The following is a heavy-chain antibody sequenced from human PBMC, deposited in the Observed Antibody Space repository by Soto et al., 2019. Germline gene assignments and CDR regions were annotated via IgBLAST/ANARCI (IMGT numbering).Heavy chain of an antibody. Sequence: SVKVSCKASGGTFSSYAISWVRQAPGQGLEWMGGIIPIFGTANYAQKFQGRVTITADESTSTAYMELSSLRSEDTAVYYCARDYCSSTSCPAYYYGMDVWGQGTTVTVSS. D-gene: IGHD2-2*01. CDR2: IIPIFGTA. CDR3: ARDYCSSTSCPAYYYGMDV. J-gene: IGHJ6*02. CDR1: GGTFSSYA. V-gene: IGHV1-69*13.